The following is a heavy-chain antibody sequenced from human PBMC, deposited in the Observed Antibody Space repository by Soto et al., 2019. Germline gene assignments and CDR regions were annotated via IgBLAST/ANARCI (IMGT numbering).Heavy chain of an antibody. Sequence: SVKVSCKASGGTFSSYAISWVRQAPGQGLEWMGGIIPIFGTANYAQKFQGRVTITADESTSTAYMELSSLRSEGTAVYYCASFFGVVPYYYYGMDVWGQGTTVTVSS. D-gene: IGHD3-3*01. CDR2: IIPIFGTA. CDR1: GGTFSSYA. V-gene: IGHV1-69*13. J-gene: IGHJ6*02. CDR3: ASFFGVVPYYYYGMDV.